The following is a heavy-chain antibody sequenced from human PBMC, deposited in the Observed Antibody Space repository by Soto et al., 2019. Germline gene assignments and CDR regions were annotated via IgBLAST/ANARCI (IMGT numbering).Heavy chain of an antibody. Sequence: GGSLRLSCVASGFTFRGYAMSWVRQAPGKGLEWVSTLSGSGGATYSADSVKGRFTISRDNAKNSLSLQMNSLRVEDTAVYYCARAPTYYDFWSGYKYMDVWGKGTTVTVSS. D-gene: IGHD3-3*01. CDR1: GFTFRGYA. V-gene: IGHV3-23*01. J-gene: IGHJ6*03. CDR3: ARAPTYYDFWSGYKYMDV. CDR2: LSGSGGAT.